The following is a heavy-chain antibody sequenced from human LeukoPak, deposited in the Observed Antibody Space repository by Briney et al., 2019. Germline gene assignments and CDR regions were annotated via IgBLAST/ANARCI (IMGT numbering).Heavy chain of an antibody. CDR3: ASAGISYGDQFFHF. Sequence: PGGFLRLSCVTSGFSFSNYWMSWVRQAPGKGLEWVASIKQAGSEKHYVDSVKGRFTISRDNAKNSLHLQMNSLRDEDTAVYYCASAGISYGDQFFHFWGQGTLVTVSS. J-gene: IGHJ4*02. D-gene: IGHD4-17*01. V-gene: IGHV3-7*01. CDR1: GFSFSNYW. CDR2: IKQAGSEK.